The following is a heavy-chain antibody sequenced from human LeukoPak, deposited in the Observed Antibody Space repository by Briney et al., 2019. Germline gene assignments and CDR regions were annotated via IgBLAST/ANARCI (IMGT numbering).Heavy chain of an antibody. J-gene: IGHJ4*02. V-gene: IGHV3-20*04. CDR2: INWNGGST. D-gene: IGHD2-2*01. Sequence: GGYLRLSCAASGFTFDDYDMSWVRQGPGKGLEWVSGINWNGGSTGYADSVKVRFTISRDNAKNSLYLQMNSLRAEDTALYYCARGGLLGYCSSTSCFCDYWGQGTLVTVSS. CDR3: ARGGLLGYCSSTSCFCDY. CDR1: GFTFDDYD.